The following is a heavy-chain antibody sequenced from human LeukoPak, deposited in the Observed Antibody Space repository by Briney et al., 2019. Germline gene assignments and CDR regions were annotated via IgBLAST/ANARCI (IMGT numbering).Heavy chain of an antibody. V-gene: IGHV3-64D*06. CDR3: VRTYDENPLGWFDP. CDR1: GTAFRTYA. D-gene: IGHD5-12*01. J-gene: IGHJ5*02. CDR2: ISINGGST. Sequence: GGSLRLSCSASGTAFRTYAMHWVRQPPGKGLYYVSAISINGGSTYYADSVRGRFTISRDNSKNTLYLQMSSLGPDDTAVYYCVRTYDENPLGWFDPWGQGTLVTVSS.